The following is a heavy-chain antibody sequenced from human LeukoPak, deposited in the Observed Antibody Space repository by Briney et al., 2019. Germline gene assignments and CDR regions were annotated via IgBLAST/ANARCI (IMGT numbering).Heavy chain of an antibody. D-gene: IGHD6-19*01. V-gene: IGHV1-2*04. Sequence: GASVKVSCKASGYTFTSYDINWVRQATGQGLEWMGWINPNSGGTNYAQKFQGWVTMTRDTSISTAYMELSRLRSDDTAVYYCASTIAVAGTFVFDYWGQGTLVTVSS. J-gene: IGHJ4*02. CDR3: ASTIAVAGTFVFDY. CDR2: INPNSGGT. CDR1: GYTFTSYD.